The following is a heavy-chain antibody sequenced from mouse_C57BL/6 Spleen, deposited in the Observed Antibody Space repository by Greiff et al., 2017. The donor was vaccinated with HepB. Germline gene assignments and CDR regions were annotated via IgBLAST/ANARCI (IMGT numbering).Heavy chain of an antibody. CDR2: INPSNGGT. J-gene: IGHJ4*01. Sequence: VKLQESGTELVKPGASVKLSCKASGYTFTSYWMHWVKQRPGQGLEWIGNINPSNGGTNYNEKFKSKATLTVDKSSSTAYMQLSSLTSEDSAVYYCARSYYGSSYEYAMDYWGQGTSVTVSS. CDR3: ARSYYGSSYEYAMDY. D-gene: IGHD1-1*01. CDR1: GYTFTSYW. V-gene: IGHV1-53*01.